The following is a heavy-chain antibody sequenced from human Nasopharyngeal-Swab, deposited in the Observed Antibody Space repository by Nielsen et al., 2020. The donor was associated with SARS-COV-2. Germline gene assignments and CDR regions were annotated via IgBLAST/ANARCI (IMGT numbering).Heavy chain of an antibody. J-gene: IGHJ6*02. CDR2: INSGAGGTT. Sequence: VRQAPGKGLEWVSGINSGAGGTTYYADSVKGRFTVSRDNSKNMSYVQMNSLRAEDTAVYYCARGAGMDVWGQGTTVTVSS. V-gene: IGHV3-23*01. CDR3: ARGAGMDV.